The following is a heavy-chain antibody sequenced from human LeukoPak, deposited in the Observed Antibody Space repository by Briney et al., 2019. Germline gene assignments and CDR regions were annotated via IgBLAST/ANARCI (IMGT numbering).Heavy chain of an antibody. D-gene: IGHD3-22*01. Sequence: GGSLRLSCAASGFNFGSYAMNWVRQVPGKGLEWVANIKQDGSEKYYVDSVNGRFTISRDNVKNSLYLQMKSLRAEDTAVYYCARDLRVGYYDSSGYSYSGSFDSWGQGTLDTVSS. J-gene: IGHJ4*02. CDR3: ARDLRVGYYDSSGYSYSGSFDS. V-gene: IGHV3-7*01. CDR1: GFNFGSYA. CDR2: IKQDGSEK.